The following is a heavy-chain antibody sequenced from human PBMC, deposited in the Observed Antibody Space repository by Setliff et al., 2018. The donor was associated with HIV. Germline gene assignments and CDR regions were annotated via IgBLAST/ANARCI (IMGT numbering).Heavy chain of an antibody. J-gene: IGHJ4*02. CDR2: IYPNSGGT. D-gene: IGHD3-3*01. CDR3: ARHANYDFWSGYWGYYFDY. CDR1: GYAFTDYY. Sequence: ASVKVSCKASGYAFTDYYIHWVRQAPGQGLEWMGWIYPNSGGTNYAQKFQGRVTMTRDTSISTAYMELSRLRSDDTAVYYCARHANYDFWSGYWGYYFDYWGQGTLVTVSS. V-gene: IGHV1-2*02.